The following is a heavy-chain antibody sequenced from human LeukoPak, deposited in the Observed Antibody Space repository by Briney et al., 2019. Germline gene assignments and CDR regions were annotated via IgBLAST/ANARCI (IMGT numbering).Heavy chain of an antibody. CDR2: ISSSSSYI. D-gene: IGHD5-12*01. V-gene: IGHV3-21*01. Sequence: GRSLRLSCAASGFTFDDYGMSWVRQVPGKGLEWVSSISSSSSYIYYADSVKGRFTISRDNAKNSLYLQMNSLRAEDTAVYYCARDPRGYSGYDSYYYYYMDVWGKGTTVTVSS. CDR1: GFTFDDYG. CDR3: ARDPRGYSGYDSYYYYYMDV. J-gene: IGHJ6*03.